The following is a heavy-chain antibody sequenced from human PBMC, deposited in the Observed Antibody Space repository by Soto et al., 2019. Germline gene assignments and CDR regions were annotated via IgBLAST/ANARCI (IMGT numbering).Heavy chain of an antibody. CDR1: GFTFSSYA. Sequence: GGSLRLSCAASGFTFSSYAMHWVRQAPGKGLEWVAVISYDGSNKYYADSVKGRFTISRDNSKNTLYLQMNSLRAEDTAVYYCARDLYMGAHSSSSGWGLSSTHYGMDVWGQGTTVTVSS. CDR3: ARDLYMGAHSSSSGWGLSSTHYGMDV. D-gene: IGHD6-6*01. CDR2: ISYDGSNK. J-gene: IGHJ6*02. V-gene: IGHV3-30-3*01.